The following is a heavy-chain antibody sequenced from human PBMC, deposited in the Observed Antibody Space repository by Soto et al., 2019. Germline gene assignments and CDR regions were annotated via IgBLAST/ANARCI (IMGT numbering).Heavy chain of an antibody. CDR3: AKEGITMVVVVGFDY. Sequence: GGSLRLSCVASGLSFSNYAMSWVRQAPGKGLEWVSAIRGGAGSTSYADSVRGRFTISRDRSKNTLYLQMNSLRAEDTAIYYCAKEGITMVVVVGFDYWGQGTQVTVSS. J-gene: IGHJ4*02. CDR2: IRGGAGST. D-gene: IGHD3-22*01. V-gene: IGHV3-23*01. CDR1: GLSFSNYA.